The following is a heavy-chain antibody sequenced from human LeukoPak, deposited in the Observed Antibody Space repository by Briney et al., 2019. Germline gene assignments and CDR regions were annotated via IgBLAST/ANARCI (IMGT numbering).Heavy chain of an antibody. J-gene: IGHJ4*02. CDR1: GYTFTSYD. D-gene: IGHD3-10*01. CDR2: MNPNSGNT. CDR3: AREVTMVRGVPIDY. V-gene: IGHV1-8*01. Sequence: ASVKVSCKASGYTFTSYDINWVRQATGQGLEWMGWMNPNSGNTGYAQKFQGRVTMTRNTSISTAYMELSSLRSEDTAVYYCAREVTMVRGVPIDYWGQGTLVTVSS.